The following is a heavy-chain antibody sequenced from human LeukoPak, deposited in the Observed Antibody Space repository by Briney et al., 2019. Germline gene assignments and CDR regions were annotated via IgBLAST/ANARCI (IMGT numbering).Heavy chain of an antibody. CDR3: ARIGNGCSSTSCYVDY. CDR2: MFSTGTA. V-gene: IGHV4-59*08. D-gene: IGHD2-2*01. Sequence: NPSEPLSLPCTVSGRPLSSHYWMWVRQPPGKGLEGIGYMFSTGTADYNPSLKSRVTISVDTSKNQFSLQLSSVSAVCTAVYYCARIGNGCSSTSCYVDYWGEGTLVTVSS. CDR1: GRPLSSHY. J-gene: IGHJ4*02.